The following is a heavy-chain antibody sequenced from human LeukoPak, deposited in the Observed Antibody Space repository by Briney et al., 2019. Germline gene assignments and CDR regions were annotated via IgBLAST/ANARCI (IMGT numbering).Heavy chain of an antibody. CDR1: GGSISSYY. Sequence: PSETLSLTCTVSGGSISSYYWSWIRQPPGKGLERIGYIYYSGSTNYNPSLKSRVTISVDTSKNQFSLKLSSVTAADTAVYYCARQGQRRNPWYYFDYWGQGALVTVSS. CDR2: IYYSGST. V-gene: IGHV4-59*01. D-gene: IGHD1-1*01. CDR3: ARQGQRRNPWYYFDY. J-gene: IGHJ4*02.